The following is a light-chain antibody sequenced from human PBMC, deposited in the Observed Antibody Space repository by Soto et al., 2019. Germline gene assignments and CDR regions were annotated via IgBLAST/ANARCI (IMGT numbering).Light chain of an antibody. CDR1: QSVSSNY. J-gene: IGKJ2*01. Sequence: EIVLTQSPGTLSLSPGERATLSCRASQSVSSNYLAWYQQKPGQAPRVLIYGASNRATGIPDRFSASGSGTDFTLTIIRLEPEDFVVSYCQQYYSSPQVFPFVHGTKLEIK. CDR3: QQYYSSPQVFP. V-gene: IGKV3-20*01. CDR2: GAS.